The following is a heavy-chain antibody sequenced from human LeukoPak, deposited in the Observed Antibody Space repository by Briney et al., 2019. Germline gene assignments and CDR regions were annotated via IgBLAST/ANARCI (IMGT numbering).Heavy chain of an antibody. CDR2: IYNGGNT. D-gene: IGHD3-10*01. V-gene: IGHV4-4*07. J-gene: IGHJ3*02. CDR1: VDSISSYY. Sequence: PSETLSLTCTVSVDSISSYYWSWVRQPAGEGLEWFGRIYNGGNTNYNPSLTSRVTMSVDTSKNQFSLTLSSVTAADTAVYYCARGGSSMVRGLRNAFDIWGQGTMVTVSS. CDR3: ARGGSSMVRGLRNAFDI.